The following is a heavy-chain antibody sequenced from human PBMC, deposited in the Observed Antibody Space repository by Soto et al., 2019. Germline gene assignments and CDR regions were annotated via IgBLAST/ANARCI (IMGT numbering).Heavy chain of an antibody. CDR3: ATGYSSGWFFDY. J-gene: IGHJ4*02. D-gene: IGHD6-19*01. Sequence: SVKVSCKASGGTFSSYAISWVRQAPGQGLEWMGGIIPIFGTANYAQKFQGRVTITADESTSTAYMELSSLRSEDTAVYYCATGYSSGWFFDYWGQGTLVTVSS. CDR2: IIPIFGTA. V-gene: IGHV1-69*13. CDR1: GGTFSSYA.